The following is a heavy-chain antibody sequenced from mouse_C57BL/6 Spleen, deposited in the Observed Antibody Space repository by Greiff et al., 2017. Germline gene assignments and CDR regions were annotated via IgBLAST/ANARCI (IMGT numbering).Heavy chain of an antibody. Sequence: VQLQQPGAELVKPGASVKMSCKASGYTFPSYWITWVKQRPGQGLEWIGDIYPGSGSTNYTEKFKSKATLTVDTSSSTAYMQLSSLTSEDSAVYYCANYGSSYDAMDYWGQGTSVTVAS. CDR2: IYPGSGST. V-gene: IGHV1-55*01. CDR3: ANYGSSYDAMDY. D-gene: IGHD1-1*01. CDR1: GYTFPSYW. J-gene: IGHJ4*01.